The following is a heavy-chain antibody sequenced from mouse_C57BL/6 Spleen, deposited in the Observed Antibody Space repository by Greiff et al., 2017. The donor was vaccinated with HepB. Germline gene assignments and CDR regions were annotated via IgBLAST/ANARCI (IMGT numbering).Heavy chain of an antibody. J-gene: IGHJ1*03. CDR1: GFTFSDYG. D-gene: IGHD1-1*01. Sequence: EVQLVESGGGLVQPGGSLKLSCAASGFTFSDYGMAWVRQAPRKGPEWVAFISNLAYSIYYADTVTGRFTISRENAKNTLYLEMSSLRSEDTAMYYCARRGYYYGSSYGYWYFDVWGTGTTVTVSS. V-gene: IGHV5-15*01. CDR2: ISNLAYSI. CDR3: ARRGYYYGSSYGYWYFDV.